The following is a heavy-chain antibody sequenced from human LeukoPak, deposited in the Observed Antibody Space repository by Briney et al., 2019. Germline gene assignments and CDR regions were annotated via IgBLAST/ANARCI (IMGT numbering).Heavy chain of an antibody. D-gene: IGHD3/OR15-3a*01. CDR1: GGSFSGYY. Sequence: PSETLSLTCAVYGGSFSGYYWSWIRQPPGKGLEWIGEINHSGSTNYNPSLKSRVTISVDTSKNQFSLKLSSVTAAATAVYYCARATTVLFFLGYWGQGTLVTVSS. V-gene: IGHV4-34*01. J-gene: IGHJ4*02. CDR3: ARATTVLFFLGY. CDR2: INHSGST.